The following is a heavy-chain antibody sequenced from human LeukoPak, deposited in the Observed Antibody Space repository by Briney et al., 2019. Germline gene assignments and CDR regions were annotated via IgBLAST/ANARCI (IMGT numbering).Heavy chain of an antibody. CDR1: GFTFTIHA. CDR3: AKATVTSSYYGMDV. V-gene: IGHV3-23*01. D-gene: IGHD4-17*01. Sequence: GGSLRLSCAASGFTFTIHAMNWVRQAPGKGLEWVASINKGGDFMKYADSVKGRFTISRDNSKNTLYLQMNSLRAEDTAVYYCAKATVTSSYYGMDVWGQGTTVTVSS. CDR2: INKGGDFM. J-gene: IGHJ6*02.